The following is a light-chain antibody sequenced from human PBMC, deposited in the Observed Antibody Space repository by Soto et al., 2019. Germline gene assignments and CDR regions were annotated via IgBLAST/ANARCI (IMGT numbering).Light chain of an antibody. CDR3: QQRSNRPSS. V-gene: IGKV3-11*01. CDR2: EAS. Sequence: EIVLTQSPATLSLSPGERATLSCRASQSVSSYLACYQQKPGQATRLLIYEASNRATGIPARFSGSGSGTDFTLTISTLEPEGFAVYYCQQRSNRPSSFGQGTKVEIK. CDR1: QSVSSY. J-gene: IGKJ1*01.